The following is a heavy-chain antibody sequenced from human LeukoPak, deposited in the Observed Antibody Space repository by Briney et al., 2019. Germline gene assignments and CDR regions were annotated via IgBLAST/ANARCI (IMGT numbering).Heavy chain of an antibody. D-gene: IGHD3-10*01. J-gene: IGHJ4*02. CDR1: GDSISSGDYY. V-gene: IGHV4-30-4*01. CDR3: ARTNYFGSGSPHFDY. Sequence: PSETLSLTCTVSGDSISSGDYYWSWIRQPPGKGLEWIGYIYYTGSTYYNPSLKSRITMSVDTSKNHFSLKLDSLTAADTAIYYRARTNYFGSGSPHFDYWGQGTLVTVSS. CDR2: IYYTGST.